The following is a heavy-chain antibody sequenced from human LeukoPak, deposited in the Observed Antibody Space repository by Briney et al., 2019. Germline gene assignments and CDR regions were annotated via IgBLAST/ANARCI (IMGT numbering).Heavy chain of an antibody. CDR3: AREGLYYYDNTGYYPH. V-gene: IGHV1-2*04. Sequence: ASVKVSCKASGYTFTSYDIHWVRQATGQGLEWMGRMNPNRGDTDYAQKFQGWVTMTRDTSISTAYMELSRLRSDDTAVYYCAREGLYYYDNTGYYPHWGQGTLVTVSS. CDR1: GYTFTSYD. CDR2: MNPNRGDT. J-gene: IGHJ4*02. D-gene: IGHD3-22*01.